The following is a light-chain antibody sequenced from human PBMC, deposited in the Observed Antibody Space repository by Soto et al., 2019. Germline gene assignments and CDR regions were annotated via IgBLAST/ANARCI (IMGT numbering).Light chain of an antibody. CDR3: QQYVSSPFT. CDR1: QSVSSNF. Sequence: EIVLTQSPGTLSLSLGERATFSCRASQSVSSNFVAWFQQKPGQVPRLLIYRASNRATGIPDRFSGSGSGTDFTLTINRLEPEDFAVYYCQQYVSSPFTFGPGTKVDI. CDR2: RAS. V-gene: IGKV3-20*01. J-gene: IGKJ3*01.